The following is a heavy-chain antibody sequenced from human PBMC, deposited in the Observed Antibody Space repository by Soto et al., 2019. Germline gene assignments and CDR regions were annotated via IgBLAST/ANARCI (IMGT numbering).Heavy chain of an antibody. Sequence: GGSLSLSCAASGFTFSSYAMHWVRQAPGKGLEWVAVISYDGSNKYYADSVKGRFTISRDNSKNTLYLQMNSLRAEDTAVYYCARDRSYYDSSGYLDYWGQGTLVTVSS. D-gene: IGHD3-22*01. V-gene: IGHV3-30-3*01. CDR1: GFTFSSYA. CDR3: ARDRSYYDSSGYLDY. CDR2: ISYDGSNK. J-gene: IGHJ4*02.